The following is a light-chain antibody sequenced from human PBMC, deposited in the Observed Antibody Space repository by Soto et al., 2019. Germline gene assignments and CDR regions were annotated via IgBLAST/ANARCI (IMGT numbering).Light chain of an antibody. CDR3: QSYDSSLSAVV. J-gene: IGLJ2*01. V-gene: IGLV1-40*01. CDR1: SSNIGAHYD. CDR2: GNI. Sequence: QSVLTQPPSVSGAPGQTVSISCTGSSSNIGAHYDVHWYQHLPGTAPKLLIYGNINRPSGVPDRFSGSKSGTSASLAITGLQAEDEADYYCQSYDSSLSAVVFDGGTKLTVL.